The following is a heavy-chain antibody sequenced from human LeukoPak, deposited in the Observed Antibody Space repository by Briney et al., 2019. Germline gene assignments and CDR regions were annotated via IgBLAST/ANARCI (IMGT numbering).Heavy chain of an antibody. V-gene: IGHV3-23*01. Sequence: GGSLRLSCAASGFTFSSYAMSWVRQAPGKGLEWVSAISGSGGSTYYADSVKGRFTISRDNSKNTLYLQMNSLRAEDTAVYYCAKYYGDYAYYYYMDVWAKGPRSPSP. CDR2: ISGSGGST. D-gene: IGHD4-17*01. CDR1: GFTFSSYA. CDR3: AKYYGDYAYYYYMDV. J-gene: IGHJ6*03.